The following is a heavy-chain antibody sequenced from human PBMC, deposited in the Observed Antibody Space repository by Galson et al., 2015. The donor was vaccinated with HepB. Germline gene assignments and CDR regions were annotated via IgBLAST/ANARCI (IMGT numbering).Heavy chain of an antibody. V-gene: IGHV3-15*01. D-gene: IGHD3-22*01. CDR1: GFTFSNAS. CDR2: IKSKTDGATT. CDR3: KITAYYYDTSGYYS. J-gene: IGHJ4*02. Sequence: SLRLSCAASGFTFSNASMSWVRQAPGKGLEWVGLIKSKTDGATTDYAATVKGRFTISRDDSKNTLYLQMNRLKTEDTALYYCKITAYYYDTSGYYSWGQGTLVTVSS.